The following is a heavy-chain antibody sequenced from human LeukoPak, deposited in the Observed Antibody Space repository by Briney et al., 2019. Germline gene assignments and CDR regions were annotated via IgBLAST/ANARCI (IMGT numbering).Heavy chain of an antibody. V-gene: IGHV4-59*01. CDR2: IYSTGTT. CDR3: ARDGAFDI. Sequence: SETLSLTCTVSGGSISNYYWSWIRQPPGKGLQWIGYIYSTGTTNYNPSLRSRVTISVDTSKNQFSPKLTSVTAADTAVYYCARDGAFDIWGQGTMVTVSS. CDR1: GGSISNYY. J-gene: IGHJ3*02.